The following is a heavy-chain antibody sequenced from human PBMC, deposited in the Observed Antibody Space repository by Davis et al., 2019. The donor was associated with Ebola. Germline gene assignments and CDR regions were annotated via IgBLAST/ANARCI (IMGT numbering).Heavy chain of an antibody. Sequence: MPSETLSLTCTVSGGSIRDTTDYWWGWLRQPPGKGLEWIGSIHHSGRTYYNPSLKSRVAMSVDTSKNHFSLNLNSMTAADTTVYYCARQIGSGKWCFDYWGQGIPVTVSS. CDR2: IHHSGRT. CDR1: GGSIRDTTDY. J-gene: IGHJ4*02. CDR3: ARQIGSGKWCFDY. D-gene: IGHD3-10*01. V-gene: IGHV4-39*01.